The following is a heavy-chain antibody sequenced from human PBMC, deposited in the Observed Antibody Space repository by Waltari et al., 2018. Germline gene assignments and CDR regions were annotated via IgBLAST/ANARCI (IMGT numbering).Heavy chain of an antibody. CDR1: GASFGPSW. J-gene: IGHJ6*02. V-gene: IGHV3-7*01. CDR2: INQGGSEK. CDR3: ARGHYDMGV. Sequence: EVQLVESGGGWVQPGGSLTLSCAPSGASFGPSWMTWARQAPGKGLEWVANINQGGSEKYYVDSVNGRFTISRDNAKNLLYLQMNSLRAEDSAVYYCARGHYDMGVWGQGTTV.